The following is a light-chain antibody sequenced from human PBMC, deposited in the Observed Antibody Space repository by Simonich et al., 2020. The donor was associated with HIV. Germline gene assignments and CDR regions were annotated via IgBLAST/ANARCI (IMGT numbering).Light chain of an antibody. CDR3: FSYAGGYWV. CDR1: SSDVGGYNY. J-gene: IGLJ3*02. V-gene: IGLV2-11*01. CDR2: DVI. Sequence: QSALTQPRSVSGSPGQSVTISCTGTSSDVGGYNYVSWYQQHPGKAPKFMMYDVINRPSGFPDRFSGSKSGNTASLTISGLQAEDEADYYCFSYAGGYWVFGGGTKVTVL.